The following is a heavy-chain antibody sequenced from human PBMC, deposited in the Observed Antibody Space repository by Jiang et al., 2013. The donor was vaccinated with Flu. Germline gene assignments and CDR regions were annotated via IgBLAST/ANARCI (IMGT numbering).Heavy chain of an antibody. Sequence: LLKPSETLSLTCAVYGGSFSGYYWSWIRQPPGKGLEWIGEINHSGSTNYNPSLKSRVTISVDTSKNQFSLKLSSVTAADTAVYYCASPLWPRDYYDSSGDDAFDIWGQGTMVTVSS. D-gene: IGHD3-22*01. V-gene: IGHV4-34*01. CDR1: GGSFSGYY. J-gene: IGHJ3*02. CDR2: INHSGST. CDR3: ASPLWPRDYYDSSGDDAFDI.